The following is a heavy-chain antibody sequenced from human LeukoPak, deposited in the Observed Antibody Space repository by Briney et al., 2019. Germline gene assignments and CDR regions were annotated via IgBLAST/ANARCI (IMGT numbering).Heavy chain of an antibody. D-gene: IGHD6-13*01. J-gene: IGHJ5*02. CDR2: ISYSGST. V-gene: IGHV4-59*08. Sequence: PSETLSLTCTVSGGSISSYYWSWIRQPPGKGLEWIGDISYSGSTYYNPSLKSRVTISVDTSKNQFSLKLSSVTATDTAVYYCASGGSSSWYRWFDPWGQGTLVTVSS. CDR3: ASGGSSSWYRWFDP. CDR1: GGSISSYY.